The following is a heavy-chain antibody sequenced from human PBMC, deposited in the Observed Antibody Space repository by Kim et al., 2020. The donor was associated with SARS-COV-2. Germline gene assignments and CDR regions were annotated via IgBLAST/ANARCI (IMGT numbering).Heavy chain of an antibody. V-gene: IGHV1-18*01. D-gene: IGHD6-13*01. CDR3: ARWGYSSSWYADY. J-gene: IGHJ4*02. Sequence: YAQKLQGRVTMTTDTATSTAYMELRSLRSDGTAVYYCARWGYSSSWYADYWGQGTLVTVSS.